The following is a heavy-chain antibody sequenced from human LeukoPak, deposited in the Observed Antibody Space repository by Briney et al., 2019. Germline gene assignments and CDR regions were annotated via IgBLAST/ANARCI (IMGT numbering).Heavy chain of an antibody. J-gene: IGHJ4*02. V-gene: IGHV3-7*03. CDR3: ARAGIVCSGGSCYRGTYFDY. D-gene: IGHD2-15*01. CDR1: GFTFSSYW. Sequence: GGSLRLSCAASGFTFSSYWMSWVRQAPGKGLEWVANIKQDGREKYYVDSVKGRFTISRDNAKNTLYLQMNSLRAEDTAVYYCARAGIVCSGGSCYRGTYFDYWGQGTLVTVSS. CDR2: IKQDGREK.